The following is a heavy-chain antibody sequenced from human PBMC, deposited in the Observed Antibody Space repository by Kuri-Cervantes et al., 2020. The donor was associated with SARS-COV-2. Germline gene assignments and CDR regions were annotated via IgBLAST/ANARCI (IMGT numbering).Heavy chain of an antibody. Sequence: GESLKISCAASGFTFSNYGMHWVRQAPGKGLEWVAFIRYDGSNKYYADSVKGRFTISRDNSKNTLYLQMNSLRAEDTAVYYCAKLGFVVVVAASLNYYYYYMDVWGKGTTVTVSS. CDR1: GFTFSNYG. V-gene: IGHV3-30*02. CDR3: AKLGFVVVVAASLNYYYYYMDV. CDR2: IRYDGSNK. J-gene: IGHJ6*03. D-gene: IGHD2-15*01.